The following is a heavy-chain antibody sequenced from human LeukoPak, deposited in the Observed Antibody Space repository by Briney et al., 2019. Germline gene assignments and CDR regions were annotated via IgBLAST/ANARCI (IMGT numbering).Heavy chain of an antibody. D-gene: IGHD3-22*01. V-gene: IGHV3-48*03. Sequence: GGSLRLSCAASGFTFGSYEMNWVRQAPGKGLEWVSYISSSGSTIYYADSVKGRFTISRDNAKNSLYLQMNSLRAEDTAVYYCARAVVVMSYFDYWGQGTLVTVSS. J-gene: IGHJ4*02. CDR3: ARAVVVMSYFDY. CDR1: GFTFGSYE. CDR2: ISSSGSTI.